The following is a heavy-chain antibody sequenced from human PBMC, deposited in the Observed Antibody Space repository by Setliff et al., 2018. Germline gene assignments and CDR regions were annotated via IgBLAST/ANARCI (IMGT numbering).Heavy chain of an antibody. D-gene: IGHD2-8*01. CDR1: GFTFSNAW. V-gene: IGHV3-9*01. CDR3: VKDRGSNVNWYFDL. Sequence: PGGSLRLSCAASGFTFSNAWMNWVRQAPGKGLEWVSGISWNSGSIGYADSVKGRFTISRDNAKNSLYLQMNSLRAEDTALYYCVKDRGSNVNWYFDLWGRGTLVTVSS. CDR2: ISWNSGSI. J-gene: IGHJ2*01.